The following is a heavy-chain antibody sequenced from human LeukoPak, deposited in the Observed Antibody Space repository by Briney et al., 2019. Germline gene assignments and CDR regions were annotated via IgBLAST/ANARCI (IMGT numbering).Heavy chain of an antibody. CDR2: IIPILGIA. CDR3: ARTKPGIAAAGPLWFDP. Sequence: SVKVSCKASGGTFSSYAISWVRQAPGQGLEWMGRIIPILGIANYAQKFQGRVTITADKSTSTAYMELSSLRSEDTAVYYCARTKPGIAAAGPLWFDPWGQGILVTVSS. V-gene: IGHV1-69*04. D-gene: IGHD6-13*01. J-gene: IGHJ5*02. CDR1: GGTFSSYA.